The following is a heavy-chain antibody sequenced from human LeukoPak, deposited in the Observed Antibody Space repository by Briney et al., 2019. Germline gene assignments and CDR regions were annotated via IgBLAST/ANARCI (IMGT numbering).Heavy chain of an antibody. CDR2: INLDGSEK. J-gene: IGHJ4*02. V-gene: IGHV3-7*01. CDR3: ARGITSGPRRYDVRNFDY. Sequence: GGSLRLSCAASEFSVGSNYMTWVRQAPGKGLEWVANINLDGSEKYYVDSVKGRFTISRDNAKNSLYLQMNSLRAEDTAVYYCARGITSGPRRYDVRNFDYWGQGTPVTVSS. D-gene: IGHD5-12*01. CDR1: EFSVGSNY.